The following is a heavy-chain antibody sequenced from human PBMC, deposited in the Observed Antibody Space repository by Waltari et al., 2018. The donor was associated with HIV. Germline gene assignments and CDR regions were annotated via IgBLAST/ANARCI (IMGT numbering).Heavy chain of an antibody. V-gene: IGHV1-2*06. J-gene: IGHJ4*02. CDR2: INPKSGGT. Sequence: QVRLVQSGAEVKKPGASVKVSCKASGYTFTDYSIQWVRQAPGQGLQWMGRINPKSGGTNYAQKFQGRVTMTRDTSISTAYVELSRLTSDDSAVYYCSSREYTDPWDAGVERDFDYWGQGTLVTVSS. CDR3: SSREYTDPWDAGVERDFDY. D-gene: IGHD1-26*01. CDR1: GYTFTDYS.